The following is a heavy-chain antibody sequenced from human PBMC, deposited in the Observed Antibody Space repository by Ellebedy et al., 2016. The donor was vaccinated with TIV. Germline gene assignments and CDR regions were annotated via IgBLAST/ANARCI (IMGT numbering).Heavy chain of an antibody. Sequence: SETLSLTCAVYGGSFSGYYWSWIRQPPGKGLEWIGEINHSGSTNYNPSLKSRVTISVDTSKNQFSLKLSSVTAADTAVYYCARSGSQIQLWLNWFDPWGQGTLVTVSS. CDR2: INHSGST. D-gene: IGHD5-18*01. CDR3: ARSGSQIQLWLNWFDP. V-gene: IGHV4-34*01. J-gene: IGHJ5*02. CDR1: GGSFSGYY.